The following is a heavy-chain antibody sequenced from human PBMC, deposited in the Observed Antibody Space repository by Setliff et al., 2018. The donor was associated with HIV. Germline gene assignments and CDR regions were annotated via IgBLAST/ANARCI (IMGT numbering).Heavy chain of an antibody. J-gene: IGHJ4*02. CDR3: ARANLYSSGPLDY. V-gene: IGHV4-39*07. CDR1: GGSINSSSYY. Sequence: SETLSLTCTVSGGSINSSSYYWGWIRQPPGKGLDWIGSIYYSGGIYYNPSLKSRVTLSIDTSKNQFSLRLTFLAAADTAVYFCARANLYSSGPLDYWGQGRLVTVSS. CDR2: IYYSGGI. D-gene: IGHD6-19*01.